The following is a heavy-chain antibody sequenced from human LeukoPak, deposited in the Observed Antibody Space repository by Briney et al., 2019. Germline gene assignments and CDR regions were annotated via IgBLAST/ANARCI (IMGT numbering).Heavy chain of an antibody. J-gene: IGHJ1*01. V-gene: IGHV1-2*02. CDR2: INPNSGGT. D-gene: IGHD6-13*01. CDR3: ARGYPLSTTAAGTYFQH. CDR1: GYTFRGYY. Sequence: VAVNVSCKASGYTFRGYYMHWVRQPPGQGLEWMGWINPNSGGTNYAQKILGRVTMTRDTSISTAYMEISRLRSDDTAVYYCARGYPLSTTAAGTYFQHWGQGTLVTVSS.